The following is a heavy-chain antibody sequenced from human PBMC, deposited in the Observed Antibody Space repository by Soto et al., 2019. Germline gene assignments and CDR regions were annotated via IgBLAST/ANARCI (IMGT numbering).Heavy chain of an antibody. J-gene: IGHJ6*02. CDR1: GFTFSNAW. CDR3: TTGTDTAMVGYYYYGMDV. D-gene: IGHD5-18*01. CDR2: IKSKTDGGTT. Sequence: GGSLRLSCAASGFTFSNAWMNWVRQAPGKGLEWVGHIKSKTDGGTTDYAVPVKGRFTISRDDSKNTLYLQMNSLKTEDTAVYYCTTGTDTAMVGYYYYGMDVWGQGTTVTVSS. V-gene: IGHV3-15*07.